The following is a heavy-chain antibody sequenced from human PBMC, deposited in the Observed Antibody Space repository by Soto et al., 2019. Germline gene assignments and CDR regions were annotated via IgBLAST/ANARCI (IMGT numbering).Heavy chain of an antibody. J-gene: IGHJ3*02. D-gene: IGHD2-2*02. CDR3: ARGWGSSSYYKPFDI. CDR2: IYYNGST. CDR1: GGSISIGGYY. Sequence: QVQLQESGPGLVKPSQTLSLTCTVSGGSISIGGYYWSWIRQHPGKGLEWIGYIYYNGSTYYNPSLTSRITISVDTSKNHFSLNLSSVIAADTAVYYCARGWGSSSYYKPFDIWGQGTMVTVSS. V-gene: IGHV4-31*03.